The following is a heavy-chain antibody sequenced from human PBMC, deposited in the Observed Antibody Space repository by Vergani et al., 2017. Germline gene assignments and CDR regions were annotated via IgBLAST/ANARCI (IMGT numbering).Heavy chain of an antibody. CDR2: IYYSGST. J-gene: IGHJ4*02. CDR1: GGSISSYY. D-gene: IGHD6-19*01. CDR3: ARGGVAVAATKGGTGYFDY. Sequence: QVQLQESGPGLVKPSQTLSLTCTVSGGSISSYYWSWIRQPPGKGLEWIGYIYYSGSTNYNPSLKSRVTISVDPSKNQFSLKLSSVTAAATAVYYCARGGVAVAATKGGTGYFDYWGQGTLVTVSS. V-gene: IGHV4-59*01.